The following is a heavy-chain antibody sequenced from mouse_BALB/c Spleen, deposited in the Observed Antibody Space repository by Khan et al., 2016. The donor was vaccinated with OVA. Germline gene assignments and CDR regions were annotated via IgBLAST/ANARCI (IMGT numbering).Heavy chain of an antibody. CDR2: IWSGGVT. V-gene: IGHV2-2*02. D-gene: IGHD2-4*01. J-gene: IGHJ3*01. CDR3: VRNDDYDEGLTY. CDR1: GFSLSSYG. Sequence: QVQLKESGPDLVQPSQSLSITCTVSGFSLSSYGVHWVRQSPGKGLEWLGVIWSGGVTDYNAAFISRLSISKDNSKSQAFLKMNSLQANDTAIYYCVRNDDYDEGLTYWGQGTLVTVSA.